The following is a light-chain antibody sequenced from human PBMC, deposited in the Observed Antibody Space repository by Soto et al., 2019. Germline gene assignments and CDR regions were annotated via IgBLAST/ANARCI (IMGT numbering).Light chain of an antibody. V-gene: IGKV3-20*01. CDR2: GES. CDR3: MKSTQLPPT. J-gene: IGKJ5*01. Sequence: EIVLTLSPGTLSLSPGETATLSCRASQSFNSIYLAWYQQKTGQAPRIVIYGESSRATGIPDRLSGSGSGTDLKLEISRVETDDVGIYYCMKSTQLPPTFGQGTRLEIK. CDR1: QSFNSIY.